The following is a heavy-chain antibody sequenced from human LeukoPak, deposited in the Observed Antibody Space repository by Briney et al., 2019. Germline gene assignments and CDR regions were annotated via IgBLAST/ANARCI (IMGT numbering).Heavy chain of an antibody. D-gene: IGHD1-26*01. CDR3: AKDKTRIVGLAYDY. V-gene: IGHV3-30*18. J-gene: IGHJ4*02. Sequence: PGRSLRLSCAASGFTFGSYGMHWVRQAPGKGLEWVAVISYDGSNKYYADSVKGRFTISRDNSKNTLYLQMNSLRAEDTAVYYCAKDKTRIVGLAYDYWGQGTLVTVSS. CDR1: GFTFGSYG. CDR2: ISYDGSNK.